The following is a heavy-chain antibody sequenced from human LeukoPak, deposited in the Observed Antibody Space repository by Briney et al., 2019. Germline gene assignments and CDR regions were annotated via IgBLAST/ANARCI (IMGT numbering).Heavy chain of an antibody. J-gene: IGHJ6*02. V-gene: IGHV4-34*01. CDR1: GGSFSGYY. D-gene: IGHD2-2*01. CDR2: INHSGST. CDR3: ARAGLYCSSTSCFYYYYYGMDV. Sequence: SETLSLTCAVYGGSFSGYYWSWIRQPPGKGLEWIGEINHSGSTNYNPSLKSRVTISVDTSKNQFSLKLSSVTAADTAVYYCARAGLYCSSTSCFYYYYYGMDVWGQEATVTVSS.